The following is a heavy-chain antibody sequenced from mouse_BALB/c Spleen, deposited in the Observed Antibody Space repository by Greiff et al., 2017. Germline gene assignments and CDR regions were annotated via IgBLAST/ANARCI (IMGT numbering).Heavy chain of an antibody. CDR2: IDPANGNT. V-gene: IGHV14-3*02. CDR3: ARWGNYGGCLYYAMDY. D-gene: IGHD2-1*01. CDR1: GFNIKDTY. Sequence: VQLQQSGAELVKPGASVKLSCTASGFNIKDTYMHWVKQRPEQGLEWIGRIDPANGNTKYDPKFQGKATITADTSSNTAYLQLSSLTSEDTAVYYCARWGNYGGCLYYAMDYWGQGTSVTVSS. J-gene: IGHJ4*01.